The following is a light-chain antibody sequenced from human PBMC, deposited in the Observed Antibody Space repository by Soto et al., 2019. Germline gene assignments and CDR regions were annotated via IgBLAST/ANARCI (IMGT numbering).Light chain of an antibody. Sequence: QSVLTQPASVSGSPGQSITISCTGTSSDVGGYNYVSWYQQHPGKAPKLMIYDVSNRPSGVSNRFSGSKSGNTASLTISGLQAEDEADYYCSSYRSSSALGVFGGGTKLTV. CDR2: DVS. J-gene: IGLJ2*01. V-gene: IGLV2-14*01. CDR3: SSYRSSSALGV. CDR1: SSDVGGYNY.